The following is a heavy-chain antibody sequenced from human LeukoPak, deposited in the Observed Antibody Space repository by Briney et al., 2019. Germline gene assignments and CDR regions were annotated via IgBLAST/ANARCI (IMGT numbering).Heavy chain of an antibody. Sequence: PGGSLRLSCAASGFTFSSYAMSWVRQAPGKGLEWVSVIYSGGSTYYADSVKGRFTISRDNSKNTLYLQMNSLRAEDTAVYYCARGNPFRYWGQGTLVTVSS. CDR3: ARGNPFRY. J-gene: IGHJ4*02. D-gene: IGHD1-14*01. CDR1: GFTFSSYA. V-gene: IGHV3-53*01. CDR2: IYSGGST.